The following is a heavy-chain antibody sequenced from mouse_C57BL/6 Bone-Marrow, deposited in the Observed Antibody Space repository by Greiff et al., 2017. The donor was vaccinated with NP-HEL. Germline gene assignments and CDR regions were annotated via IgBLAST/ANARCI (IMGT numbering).Heavy chain of an antibody. V-gene: IGHV1-26*01. CDR2: INPNNGGT. D-gene: IGHD2-1*01. CDR3: ALYYGNFYWYFDV. J-gene: IGHJ1*03. CDR1: GYTFTDYY. Sequence: VQLQQSGPELVKPGASVKISCKASGYTFTDYYMNWVKQSHGKSLEWIGDINPNNGGTSYNQKFKGKATLTVDTSSSTAYMELRSLTSEDSAVYYCALYYGNFYWYFDVWGTGTTVTVSS.